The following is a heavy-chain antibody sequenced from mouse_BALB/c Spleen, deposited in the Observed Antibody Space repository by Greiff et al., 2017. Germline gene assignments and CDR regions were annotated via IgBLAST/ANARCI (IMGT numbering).Heavy chain of an antibody. D-gene: IGHD2-3*01. Sequence: VKLMESGPGLVAPSQSLSITCTVSGFSLTSYGVHWVRQPPGKGLEWLGVIWAGGSTNYNSALMSRLSISKDNSKSQVFLKMNSLQTDDTAMYYCARVGGYFYYAMDYWGQGTSVTVSS. J-gene: IGHJ4*01. V-gene: IGHV2-9*02. CDR1: GFSLTSYG. CDR3: ARVGGYFYYAMDY. CDR2: IWAGGST.